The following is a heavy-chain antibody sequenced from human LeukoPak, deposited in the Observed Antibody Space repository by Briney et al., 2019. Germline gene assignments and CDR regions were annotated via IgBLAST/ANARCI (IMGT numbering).Heavy chain of an antibody. CDR2: IQYDGSEK. V-gene: IGHV3-30*02. Sequence: GGSLRLSCAVSGFTFSSYGMHWVRQAPGKGLEWVAFIQYDGSEKYYADSVKGRFTMSRDNSKNTLYLQMNSPRTEDTAVYYCARGLRSDDYGDYGGWFDPWGQGTLVTVSS. CDR3: ARGLRSDDYGDYGGWFDP. D-gene: IGHD4-17*01. J-gene: IGHJ5*02. CDR1: GFTFSSYG.